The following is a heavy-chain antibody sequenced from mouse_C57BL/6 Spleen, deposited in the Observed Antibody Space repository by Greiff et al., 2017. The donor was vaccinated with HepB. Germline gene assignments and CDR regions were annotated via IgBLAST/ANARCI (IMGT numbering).Heavy chain of an antibody. D-gene: IGHD1-1*01. CDR2: ISNLAYSI. V-gene: IGHV5-15*01. CDR1: GFTFSDYG. CDR3: ARRDYYGRGYFDV. Sequence: EVQRVESGGGLVQPGGSLKLSCAASGFTFSDYGMAWVRQAPRKGPEWVAFISNLAYSIYYADTVTGRFTISRENAKNTLYLEMSSLRSEDTAMYYCARRDYYGRGYFDVWGTGTTVTVSS. J-gene: IGHJ1*03.